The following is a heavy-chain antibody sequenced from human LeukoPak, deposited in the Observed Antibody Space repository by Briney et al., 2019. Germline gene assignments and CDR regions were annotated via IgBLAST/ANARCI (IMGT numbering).Heavy chain of an antibody. CDR2: IYTSGST. CDR1: GVSISSYY. CDR3: AGDWFPAARRREFDP. Sequence: PWETLSLTCTVSGVSISSYYWSWIRQPAGKGLEWIGRIYTSGSTNYNPSLKSRVTMSVDTSKNQFSLKLSHVTAADTAVYYWAGDWFPAARRREFDPWGQGTLVTVSS. D-gene: IGHD2-2*01. V-gene: IGHV4-4*07. J-gene: IGHJ5*02.